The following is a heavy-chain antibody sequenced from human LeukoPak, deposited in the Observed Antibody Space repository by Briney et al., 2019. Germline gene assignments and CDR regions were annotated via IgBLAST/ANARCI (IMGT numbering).Heavy chain of an antibody. D-gene: IGHD4-23*01. Sequence: GASVKVSCKASGYTFTGYYMHWVRQAPGQGLEWMGWINPNSGGTNYAQKFQGRVTMTRDTSISTVYMELSSLRSEDTAVYYCARDSHDYGGNDFDYWGQGTLVTVSS. CDR3: ARDSHDYGGNDFDY. CDR2: INPNSGGT. V-gene: IGHV1-2*02. CDR1: GYTFTGYY. J-gene: IGHJ4*02.